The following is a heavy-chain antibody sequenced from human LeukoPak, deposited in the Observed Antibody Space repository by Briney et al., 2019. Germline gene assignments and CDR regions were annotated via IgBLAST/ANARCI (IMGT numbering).Heavy chain of an antibody. CDR2: ISSSGSTI. J-gene: IGHJ1*01. CDR3: ARTAITMVRGTLEH. V-gene: IGHV3-48*03. Sequence: GGSLRLSCAASGFTFSSYEMNWVRQAPGKGLEWVSYISSSGSTIYYADSVKGRFTISRDNAKNSLYLQMNSLRAGDTAVYYCARTAITMVRGTLEHWGQGTLVTVSS. D-gene: IGHD3-10*01. CDR1: GFTFSSYE.